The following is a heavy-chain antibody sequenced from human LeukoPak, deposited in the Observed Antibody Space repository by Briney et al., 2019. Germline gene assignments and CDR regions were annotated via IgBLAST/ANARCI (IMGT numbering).Heavy chain of an antibody. D-gene: IGHD3-16*01. Sequence: GGSLRLSCAASGFTFSDYYMSWIRQAPGKGLEWVSYISSSSSYIYYADSVKGRFTISRDNAKNSLYLQMNSLRAEDTAVYYCARWGWKGSTDDAFDIWGQGTMVTVSS. CDR1: GFTFSDYY. CDR3: ARWGWKGSTDDAFDI. V-gene: IGHV3-11*06. J-gene: IGHJ3*02. CDR2: ISSSSSYI.